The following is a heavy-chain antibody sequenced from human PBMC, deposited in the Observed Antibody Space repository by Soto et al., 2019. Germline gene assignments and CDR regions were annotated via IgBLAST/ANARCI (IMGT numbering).Heavy chain of an antibody. D-gene: IGHD3-10*01. J-gene: IGHJ5*01. CDR2: ISGGGDTT. CDR1: GITFNNYA. CDR3: AKGRGGSGSLTPRGDS. V-gene: IGHV3-23*01. Sequence: EVQLLESGGGLVQPGGTLRLSCAPSGITFNNYAMTWVRQAPGKGLEWVSAISGGGDTTSYADSVKGRFTVSRDGSKNTLYLQMSSLRAEDTSLYYCAKGRGGSGSLTPRGDSWGHGTLVTVAS.